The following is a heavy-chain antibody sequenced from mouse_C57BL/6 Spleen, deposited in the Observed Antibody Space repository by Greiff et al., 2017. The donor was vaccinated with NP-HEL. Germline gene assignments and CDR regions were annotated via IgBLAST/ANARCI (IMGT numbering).Heavy chain of an antibody. J-gene: IGHJ1*03. V-gene: IGHV1-4*01. CDR2: INPSSGYT. Sequence: VQLQQSGAELARPGASVKMSCKASGYTFTSYTMHWVKQRPGQGLEWIGYINPSSGYTKYNQKFKDKATLTADKSSSTAYMQLSSLTSEDSAVYYCARMGELGGYFDVWGTGTTVTVSS. CDR3: ARMGELGGYFDV. D-gene: IGHD4-1*01. CDR1: GYTFTSYT.